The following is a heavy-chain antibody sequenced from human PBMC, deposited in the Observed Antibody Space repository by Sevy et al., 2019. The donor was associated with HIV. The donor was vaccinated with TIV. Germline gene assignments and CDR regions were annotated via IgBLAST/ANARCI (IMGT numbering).Heavy chain of an antibody. D-gene: IGHD3-22*01. Sequence: ASVKVSCKVSGYTLTEFSMHWVRQAPGKGLEWMGGFDPEDGETIYAQKFQGRVTMTEDTSTDTAYMGLSSLRSDDTAVYYCATTKDYYDSSGSPFDYWGQGILVTVSS. CDR2: FDPEDGET. V-gene: IGHV1-24*01. CDR1: GYTLTEFS. J-gene: IGHJ4*02. CDR3: ATTKDYYDSSGSPFDY.